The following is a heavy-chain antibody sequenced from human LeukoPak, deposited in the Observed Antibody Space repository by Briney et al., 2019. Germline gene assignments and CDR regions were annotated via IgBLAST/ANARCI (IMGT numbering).Heavy chain of an antibody. CDR3: ARVFGEPI. CDR2: IYSGGST. J-gene: IGHJ3*02. V-gene: IGHV3-66*01. CDR1: GFTVSTNY. D-gene: IGHD3-10*02. Sequence: GGSLRLSRAASGFTVSTNYMSWVRQAPGKGLEWVSVIYSGGSTYYADSVRGRFTISRDNSKNTLYLQMNSLRAEDMAVYYCARVFGEPIWGQGTMVTVSS.